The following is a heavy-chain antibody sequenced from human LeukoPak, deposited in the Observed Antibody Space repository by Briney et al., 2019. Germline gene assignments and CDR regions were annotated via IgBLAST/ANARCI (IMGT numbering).Heavy chain of an antibody. CDR3: VRGNYDNRGYSNAFDI. CDR1: GASISSSY. Sequence: PSGTLSLTCTVSGASISSSYWSWIRQPPGKRLEWIGYIYYNGNTNSNPSLKSRVTISADTSKNRFSLKLSSVTAADTAIYYCVRGNYDNRGYSNAFDIWGQGTMVTVSS. J-gene: IGHJ3*02. CDR2: IYYNGNT. D-gene: IGHD3-22*01. V-gene: IGHV4-59*01.